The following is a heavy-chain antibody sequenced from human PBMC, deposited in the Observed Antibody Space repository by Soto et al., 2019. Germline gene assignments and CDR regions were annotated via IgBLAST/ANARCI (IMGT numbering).Heavy chain of an antibody. CDR3: ARDSHGCDY. CDR2: INAGNGNT. D-gene: IGHD6-19*01. V-gene: IGHV1-3*01. CDR1: GYTFTNYA. Sequence: QVQLVQSGAEVKKPGASVKDSCKASGYTFTNYAMHWVRQAPGQRLEWMGWINAGNGNTKYSQKFQDRVTITRDTSACTAYMELSSLTSEDTAVYYCARDSHGCDYWGQGTLVTVSS. J-gene: IGHJ4*02.